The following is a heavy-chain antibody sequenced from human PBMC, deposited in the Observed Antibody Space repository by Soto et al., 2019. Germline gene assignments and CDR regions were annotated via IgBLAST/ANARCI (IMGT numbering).Heavy chain of an antibody. J-gene: IGHJ6*03. CDR2: ISYDGSNK. D-gene: IGHD2-15*01. CDR1: GFTFSSYA. V-gene: IGHV3-30-3*01. CDR3: ARVYCSGGSCYSIPYYYYYMDV. Sequence: QVQLVESGGGMVQPGRSLRLSCAASGFTFSSYAMHWVRQAPGKGLEWVAVISYDGSNKYYADSVKGRFTISRDNSKNTLYLQMNSLRAEDTAVYYCARVYCSGGSCYSIPYYYYYMDVWGKGTTVTVSS.